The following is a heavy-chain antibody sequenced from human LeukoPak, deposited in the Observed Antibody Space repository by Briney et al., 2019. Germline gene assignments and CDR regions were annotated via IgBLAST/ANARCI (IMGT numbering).Heavy chain of an antibody. V-gene: IGHV4-59*06. CDR2: IYYSGST. CDR3: ARTDYDILTCYYEGIDY. Sequence: SETLSLTCTVSGGSISSYYWSWIRQHPGKGLEWIGYIYYSGSTYYNLSLKSRVTISVDTSKNQFSLKLSSVTAADTAVYYCARTDYDILTCYYEGIDYWGQGTLVTVSS. D-gene: IGHD3-9*01. J-gene: IGHJ4*02. CDR1: GGSISSYY.